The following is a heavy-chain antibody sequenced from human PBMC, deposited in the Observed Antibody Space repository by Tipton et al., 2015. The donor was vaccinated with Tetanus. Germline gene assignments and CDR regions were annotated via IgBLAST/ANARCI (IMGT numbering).Heavy chain of an antibody. D-gene: IGHD1-26*01. CDR1: GGSISSGGYY. CDR3: ARDQARGARGWNYFDY. V-gene: IGHV4-31*03. J-gene: IGHJ4*02. CDR2: IYNSGST. Sequence: LRLSCTVSGGSISSGGYYWSWIHRHPGKGLEWIGDIYNSGSTYYNPSLKGRVTISVDTSKNQFSLKLNSVTAADTAVYFCARDQARGARGWNYFDYWGQGTQVTVSS.